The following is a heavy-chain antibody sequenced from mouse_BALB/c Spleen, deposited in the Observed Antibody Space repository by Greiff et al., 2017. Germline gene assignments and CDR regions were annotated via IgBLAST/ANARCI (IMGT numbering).Heavy chain of an antibody. D-gene: IGHD2-10*01. V-gene: IGHV3-2*02. CDR1: GDSITSDYA. CDR2: ISYSGST. Sequence: EVQLKESGPSLVKPSQTLSLTCSVTGDSITSDYAWNWIRQFPGNKLEWMGYISYSGSTSYNPSLKSRISITRDTSKNQFFLQLNSVTTEDTATYYCARGTSSYMFAYWGQGTLVTVSA. CDR3: ARGTSSYMFAY. J-gene: IGHJ3*01.